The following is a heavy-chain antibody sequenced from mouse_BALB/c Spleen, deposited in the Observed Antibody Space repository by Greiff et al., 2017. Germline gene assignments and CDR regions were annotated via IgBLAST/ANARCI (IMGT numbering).Heavy chain of an antibody. CDR1: GYSITSGYY. Sequence: ESGPGLVKPSQSLSLTCSVTGYSITSGYYWNWIRQFPGNKLEWMGYISYDGSNNYNPSLKNRISITRDTSKNQFFLKLNSVTTEDTATYYCAKEYGNYAMDYWGQGTSVTVSS. CDR3: AKEYGNYAMDY. D-gene: IGHD2-10*02. V-gene: IGHV3-6*02. CDR2: ISYDGSN. J-gene: IGHJ4*01.